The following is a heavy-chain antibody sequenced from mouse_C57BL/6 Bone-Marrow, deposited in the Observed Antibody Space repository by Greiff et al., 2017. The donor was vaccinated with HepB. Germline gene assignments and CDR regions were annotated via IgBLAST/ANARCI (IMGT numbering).Heavy chain of an antibody. CDR2: IDPSDSYT. CDR3: ARERVLYYFDY. CDR1: GYTFTSYW. Sequence: VQLQQPGAELMMPVASVKLSCKASGYTFTSYWMHWVKQRPGQGLEWIGEIDPSDSYTNYNQKFKGKSTLTVDKSSSTAYMQLSSLTSEDSAVYYCARERVLYYFDYWGQGTTLTVSS. V-gene: IGHV1-69*01. J-gene: IGHJ2*01.